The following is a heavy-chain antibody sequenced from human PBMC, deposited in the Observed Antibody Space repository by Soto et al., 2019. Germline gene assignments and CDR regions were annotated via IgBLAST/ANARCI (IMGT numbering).Heavy chain of an antibody. CDR1: GGSVSSTNW. CDR2: IYHIGST. Sequence: SXTLSLTCAVSGGSVSSTNWWSWVRQSPGKGLEWIGDIYHIGSTNYNPSLRGRVTISVDKSNNQFSLALKYVTAADTAVYYCARVPDYWGQGTLVTVSS. J-gene: IGHJ4*02. V-gene: IGHV4-4*02. CDR3: ARVPDY.